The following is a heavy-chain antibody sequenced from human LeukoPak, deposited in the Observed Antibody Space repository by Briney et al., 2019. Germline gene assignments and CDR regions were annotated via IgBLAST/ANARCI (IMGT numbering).Heavy chain of an antibody. Sequence: PGGSLRLSCVGSGFTFSNAWMSWVRLAPGQGLEWVGRVKSKVDGGTIHYAEPVKGRFTISRDDSKNMVSLTMNSLKTEDTAVYFCVSGIAFDIWGQGTMVTVSS. CDR2: VKSKVDGGTI. CDR1: GFTFSNAW. V-gene: IGHV3-15*05. J-gene: IGHJ3*02. CDR3: VSGIAFDI.